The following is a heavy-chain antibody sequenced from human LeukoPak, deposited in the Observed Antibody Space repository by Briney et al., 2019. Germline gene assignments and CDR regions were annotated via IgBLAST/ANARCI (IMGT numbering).Heavy chain of an antibody. CDR2: FSRSGPDT. Sequence: PGGSLRLSCAASGFTFGSSAMSWVRQTPGKGPEWVSTFSRSGPDTYYADSVKGRFTIFRDNSMNTLYLQMNSLRAEDTAVYYCAKGSLGSWYYFDYWGQGTLVTVSS. CDR1: GFTFGSSA. V-gene: IGHV3-23*01. D-gene: IGHD6-13*01. CDR3: AKGSLGSWYYFDY. J-gene: IGHJ4*02.